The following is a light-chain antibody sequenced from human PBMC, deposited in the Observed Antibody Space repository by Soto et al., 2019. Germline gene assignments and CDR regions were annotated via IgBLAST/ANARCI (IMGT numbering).Light chain of an antibody. CDR2: GAS. CDR1: QSVSTK. Sequence: EMVMTQSPATLSVSLGERATLSCRASQSVSTKLVWYQQKPGQAPRLLIYGASTRATGIPARFSGSGSGTEFTLTIRGLQSEDFAVYYCQQPDQGWTFGQGTKVEIK. CDR3: QQPDQGWT. J-gene: IGKJ1*01. V-gene: IGKV3-15*01.